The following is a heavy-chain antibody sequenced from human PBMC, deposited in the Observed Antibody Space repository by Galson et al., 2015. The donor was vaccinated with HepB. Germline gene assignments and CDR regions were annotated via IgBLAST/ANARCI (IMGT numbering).Heavy chain of an antibody. V-gene: IGHV1-2*02. CDR2: INPNSGGT. J-gene: IGHJ5*02. CDR1: GYTFTGYY. CDR3: ARASSGWDDNWFDP. Sequence: SVKVSCKASGYTFTGYYMHWVRQAPGQGLEWMGWINPNSGGTNYAQKFQGRVTMTRDTSISTAYMELSRLRSDDTAVYYCARASSGWDDNWFDPWGQGTLVTVSS. D-gene: IGHD6-19*01.